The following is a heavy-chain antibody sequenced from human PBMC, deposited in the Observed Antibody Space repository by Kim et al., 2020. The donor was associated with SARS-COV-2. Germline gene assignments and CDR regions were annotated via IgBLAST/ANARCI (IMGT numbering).Heavy chain of an antibody. V-gene: IGHV4-61*01. CDR1: GGSVSSGSYY. D-gene: IGHD6-13*01. CDR3: ARDYRAAAAYTLVYFDY. CDR2: IYYSGST. Sequence: SETLSLTCTVSGGSVSSGSYYWSWIRQPPGKGLEWIGYIYYSGSTNYNPSLKSRVTISVDTSKNQFSLKLSSVTAADTAVYYCARDYRAAAAYTLVYFDYWGQGTLVTDSS. J-gene: IGHJ4*02.